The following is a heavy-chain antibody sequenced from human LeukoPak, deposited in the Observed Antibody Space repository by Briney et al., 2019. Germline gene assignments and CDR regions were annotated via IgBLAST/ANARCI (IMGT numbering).Heavy chain of an antibody. CDR1: GGSFSDYY. CDR2: VNHSGST. V-gene: IGHV4-34*01. D-gene: IGHD3-22*01. Sequence: SETLSLTCAVYGGSFSDYYWTWIRQPPGKGLEWIGEVNHSGSTNYNASLKSRVTISVDTSKNQFSLKLSSVTAADTAVYYCARGGSYYYDSSGSYSCFDPWGQGTLVTVSS. J-gene: IGHJ5*02. CDR3: ARGGSYYYDSSGSYSCFDP.